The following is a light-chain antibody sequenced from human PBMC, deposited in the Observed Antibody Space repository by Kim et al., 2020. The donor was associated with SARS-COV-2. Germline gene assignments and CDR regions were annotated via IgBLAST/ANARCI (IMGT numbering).Light chain of an antibody. CDR1: QSVSSR. CDR2: GAS. Sequence: EIMMTQSQATLSVSLGDRATLSCRASQSVSSRVAWYQQKPGQAPSLVIYGASIRATGVPARVTGSGSGTQFTFTISSLQSEDFGVYYCHQYDNWPYTFGQGTKLEI. V-gene: IGKV3D-15*01. J-gene: IGKJ2*01. CDR3: HQYDNWPYT.